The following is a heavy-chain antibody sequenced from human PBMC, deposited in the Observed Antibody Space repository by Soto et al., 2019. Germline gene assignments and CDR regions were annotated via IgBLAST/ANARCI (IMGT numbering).Heavy chain of an antibody. J-gene: IGHJ6*02. CDR2: IKSKTDGGTT. V-gene: IGHV3-15*07. CDR1: GFTFSNAW. D-gene: IGHD6-6*01. CDR3: TTGTNTPPPHVRPGYYYGMDV. Sequence: PGGSLRLSCAASGFTFSNAWMNWVRQAPGKGLEWVGRIKSKTDGGTTDYAAPVKGRFTISRDDSKNTLYLQMNSLKTEDTAVYYCTTGTNTPPPHVRPGYYYGMDVWGQGTSVTVSS.